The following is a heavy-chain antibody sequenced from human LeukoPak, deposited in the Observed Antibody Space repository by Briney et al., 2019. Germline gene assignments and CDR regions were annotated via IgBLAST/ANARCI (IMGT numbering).Heavy chain of an antibody. J-gene: IGHJ5*02. CDR1: GFTFSSYA. Sequence: PGGSLRLSCAASGFTFSSYAMNWVRQAPGKGLEWVSVISSSGGTTYYSDSVKGRFIISRDNSKNTLYLQMNSLRAEDTAVYYCAKDLLHSSSWYRGNWFDPWGQGTLVTVSS. D-gene: IGHD6-13*01. CDR3: AKDLLHSSSWYRGNWFDP. CDR2: ISSSGGTT. V-gene: IGHV3-23*01.